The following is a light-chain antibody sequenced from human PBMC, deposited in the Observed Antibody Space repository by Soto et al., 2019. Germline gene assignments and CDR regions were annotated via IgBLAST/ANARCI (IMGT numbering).Light chain of an antibody. CDR3: HQYNNWPLT. CDR2: GAS. J-gene: IGKJ4*01. Sequence: EIVMTQSPATLSVSPGERATLSCRASQRVSSNLAWYRQKPGQAPRLRIYGASTRATGITARFSGSGSGTEFTLTISSLQSEDSAVYYCHQYNNWPLTFGGGTKVEIK. V-gene: IGKV3-15*01. CDR1: QRVSSN.